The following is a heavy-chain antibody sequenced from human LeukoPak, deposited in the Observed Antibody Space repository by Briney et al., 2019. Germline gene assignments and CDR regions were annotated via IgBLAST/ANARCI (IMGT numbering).Heavy chain of an antibody. CDR3: ARESGDYVGWFDP. Sequence: GASVKVSCKASGYTFTGYYMHWVRQAPGQGLEWMGWINPNSGGTNYAQKLQGRVTMTTDTSTSTAYMELRSLRSDDTAVYYCARESGDYVGWFDPWGQGTLVTVSS. J-gene: IGHJ5*02. CDR1: GYTFTGYY. D-gene: IGHD4-23*01. V-gene: IGHV1-2*02. CDR2: INPNSGGT.